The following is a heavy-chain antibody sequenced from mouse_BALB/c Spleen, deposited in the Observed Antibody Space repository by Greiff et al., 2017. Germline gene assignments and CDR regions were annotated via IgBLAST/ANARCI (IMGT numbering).Heavy chain of an antibody. CDR2: IYPGNSDT. D-gene: IGHD2-4*01. CDR1: GYSFTSYW. J-gene: IGHJ3*01. V-gene: IGHV1-5*01. Sequence: EVQVVESGTVLARPGASVKMSCKASGYSFTSYWMHWVKQRPGQGLEWIGAIYPGNSDTSYNQKFKGKAKLTAVTSASTAYMELSSLTNEDSAVYYSTRGGLRPWFAYWGQGTLVTVSA. CDR3: TRGGLRPWFAY.